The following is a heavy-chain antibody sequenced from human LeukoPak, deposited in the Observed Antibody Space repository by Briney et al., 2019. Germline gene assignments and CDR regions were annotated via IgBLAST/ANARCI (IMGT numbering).Heavy chain of an antibody. D-gene: IGHD3-9*01. CDR3: AKRYFDLYNWFDP. V-gene: IGHV4-39*01. CDR1: GGSISSSSYY. J-gene: IGHJ5*02. Sequence: PSETLSLTCTVSGGSISSSSYYWGWIRQPPGKGLEWIGSIYYSGSTYYNPSLKSRVTISVDTSKNQFSLKLSSVTAADTAVYYCAKRYFDLYNWFDPWGQGTLVTVSS. CDR2: IYYSGST.